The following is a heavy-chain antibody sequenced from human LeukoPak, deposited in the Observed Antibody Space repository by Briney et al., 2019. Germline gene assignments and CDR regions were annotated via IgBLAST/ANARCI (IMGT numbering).Heavy chain of an antibody. Sequence: SETLSLTCTVSGGSISSGGYYWSWIRQHPGKGLEWIGYNYYSGSTYYNPSLKSRVTISVDTSKNQFSLKLSSVTAADTAVYYCARELVEDCSSTSCYIGGTFDYWGQGTLVTVSS. V-gene: IGHV4-31*03. CDR3: ARELVEDCSSTSCYIGGTFDY. CDR1: GGSISSGGYY. CDR2: NYYSGST. J-gene: IGHJ4*02. D-gene: IGHD2-2*02.